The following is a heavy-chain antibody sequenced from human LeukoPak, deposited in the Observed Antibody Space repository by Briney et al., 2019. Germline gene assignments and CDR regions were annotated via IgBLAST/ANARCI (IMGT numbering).Heavy chain of an antibody. CDR1: GFTFSSYA. V-gene: IGHV3-30-3*01. Sequence: GRSLRLSCAASGFTFSSYAMHWVRRAPGKGLEWVAVISYDGSNKYYADSVKGRFTISRDNSKNTLYLQMNSLRAEDTAVYYCARPHGGIVVVTASFDYWGQGTLVTVSS. CDR3: ARPHGGIVVVTASFDY. J-gene: IGHJ4*02. D-gene: IGHD2-21*02. CDR2: ISYDGSNK.